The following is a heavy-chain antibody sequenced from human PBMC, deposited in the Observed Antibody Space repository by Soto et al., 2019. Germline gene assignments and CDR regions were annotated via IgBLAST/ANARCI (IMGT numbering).Heavy chain of an antibody. CDR3: ARERTGYSSGWVDYYYGMDV. CDR2: IYYSGST. CDR1: GGSVSSGSYY. J-gene: IGHJ6*02. Sequence: PSETLSLTCTVSGGSVSSGSYYGSWIRQPPGKGLEWIGYIYYSGSTNYNPSLKSRVTISVDTSKNQFSLKLSSVTAADTAVYYCARERTGYSSGWVDYYYGMDVWGQGTTVTVSS. D-gene: IGHD6-19*01. V-gene: IGHV4-61*01.